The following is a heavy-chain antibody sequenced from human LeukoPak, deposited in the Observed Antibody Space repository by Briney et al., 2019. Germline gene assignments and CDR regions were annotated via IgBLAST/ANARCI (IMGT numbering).Heavy chain of an antibody. D-gene: IGHD4-17*01. J-gene: IGHJ4*02. CDR1: GFTFGSYA. CDR2: ISYDGSNK. V-gene: IGHV3-30*18. CDR3: AKSGTVTTSPFDY. Sequence: PGGSLRLSCAASGFTFGSYALSWVRQAPGKGLEWVAVISYDGSNKYYADSVKGRFTISRDNSKNTLYLQMNSLRAEDTAVYYCAKSGTVTTSPFDYWGQGTLVTVSS.